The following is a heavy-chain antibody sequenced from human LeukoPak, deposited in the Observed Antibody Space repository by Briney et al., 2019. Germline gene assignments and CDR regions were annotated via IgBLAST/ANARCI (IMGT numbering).Heavy chain of an antibody. Sequence: QSGGSLRLSCAASGFTFSNYWKHWVRQAPGKGLVWVSRINTDGSSTTYADSVKGRFTISRDNAKNTLYLQMNSLSAEDTAVYYCARGYSSSYRIDYWGQGTLVTVSS. D-gene: IGHD6-6*01. V-gene: IGHV3-74*01. CDR2: INTDGSST. J-gene: IGHJ4*02. CDR3: ARGYSSSYRIDY. CDR1: GFTFSNYW.